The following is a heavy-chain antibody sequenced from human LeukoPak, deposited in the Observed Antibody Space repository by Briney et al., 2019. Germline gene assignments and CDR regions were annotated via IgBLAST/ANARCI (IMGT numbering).Heavy chain of an antibody. CDR1: GGSISSYY. CDR2: IYYSGST. CDR3: AREVVRGVIDWFDP. J-gene: IGHJ5*02. Sequence: KPPETLSLTCTVSGGSISSYYWSWIRQPPGKGLEWIGYIYYSGSTNYNPSLKSRVTISVDTSKNQFSLKLSSVTAADTAVYYCAREVVRGVIDWFDPWGQGTLVTVSS. V-gene: IGHV4-59*12. D-gene: IGHD3-10*01.